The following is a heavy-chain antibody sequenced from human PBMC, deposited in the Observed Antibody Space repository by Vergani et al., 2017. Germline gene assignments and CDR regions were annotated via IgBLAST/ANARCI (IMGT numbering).Heavy chain of an antibody. CDR3: ARGLSRTNDFWCGYYTHDYYYYIDF. Sequence: QVQLVQSGAEVKKPGASVKVSCKASGYTFTSYDINWVRQATGQGLEWMGWMNPNSGNTGYAQKFQGRVTMTRNTSISTAYMELSILISEDTAVYYFARGLSRTNDFWCGYYTHDYYYYIDFWGQGTTVTVSS. D-gene: IGHD3-3*01. CDR1: GYTFTSYD. J-gene: IGHJ6*03. V-gene: IGHV1-8*01. CDR2: MNPNSGNT.